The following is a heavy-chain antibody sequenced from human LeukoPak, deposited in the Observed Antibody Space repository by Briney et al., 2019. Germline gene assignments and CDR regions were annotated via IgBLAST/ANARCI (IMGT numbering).Heavy chain of an antibody. CDR2: INPSGGST. CDR3: ASFYSSSSRGMTDY. CDR1: KYTFTSYY. D-gene: IGHD6-6*01. J-gene: IGHJ4*02. V-gene: IGHV1-46*01. Sequence: ASVKVSCKASKYTFTSYYIHWVRQAPGQGLEWMGIINPSGGSTGYVQKFQGRVTMTRDMSTSTVYMELSSLRSEDPAVYYCASFYSSSSRGMTDYWGQGTLVTVSS.